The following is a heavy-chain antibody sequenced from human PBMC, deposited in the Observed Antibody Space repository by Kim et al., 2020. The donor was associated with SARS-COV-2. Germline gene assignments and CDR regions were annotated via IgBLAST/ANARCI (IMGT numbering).Heavy chain of an antibody. J-gene: IGHJ3*02. CDR3: ARHAPYAFDI. Sequence: STNYNPSLKSRVTISVDTSKNQFSLKLSSVTAADTAVYYCARHAPYAFDIWGQGTMVTVSS. V-gene: IGHV4-59*08. CDR2: ST.